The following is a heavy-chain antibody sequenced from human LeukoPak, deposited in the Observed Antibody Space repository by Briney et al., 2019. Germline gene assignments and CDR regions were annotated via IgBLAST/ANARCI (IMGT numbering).Heavy chain of an antibody. J-gene: IGHJ4*02. CDR2: IWYDGSNK. V-gene: IGHV3-33*06. Sequence: GGSLRLSCAASGFTFSSYGMHWVRQAPGKGLEWVAVIWYDGSNKYYADSVKGRFTISRDNSKNTLYLQMNSLRAEDTAVYYCAKGGQWLVPSATGDYWGQGTLVTVSS. CDR3: AKGGQWLVPSATGDY. CDR1: GFTFSSYG. D-gene: IGHD6-19*01.